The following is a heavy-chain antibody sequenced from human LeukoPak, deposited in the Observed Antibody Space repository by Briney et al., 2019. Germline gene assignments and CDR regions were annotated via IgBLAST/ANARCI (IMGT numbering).Heavy chain of an antibody. D-gene: IGHD3-16*02. CDR1: GFTFSSYS. CDR3: ARDRAGDYVWGSYRNFDY. V-gene: IGHV3-21*04. J-gene: IGHJ4*02. CDR2: ISSSSSYI. Sequence: GGSLRLSCAASGFTFSSYSMNWVRQAPGKGLEWVSSISSSSSYIYYADSVKGRFTISRDNAKNSLYLQMNSLRAEDTAVYYCARDRAGDYVWGSYRNFDYWGQGTLVTVSS.